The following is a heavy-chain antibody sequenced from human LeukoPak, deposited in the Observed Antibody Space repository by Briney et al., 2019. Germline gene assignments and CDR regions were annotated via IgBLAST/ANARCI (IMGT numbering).Heavy chain of an antibody. CDR2: IRQDGSSI. CDR1: GFTFSDHW. J-gene: IGHJ4*02. V-gene: IGHV3-7*01. CDR3: ARAVDLADY. Sequence: GRSLRLSCAASGFTFSDHWMSWVRQAPGKGLEWVANIRQDGSSIFYADSVKGRFTISRDNAKNSVFLQMDNLTPDDTAVYYCARAVDLADYWGQGTLVTVSS.